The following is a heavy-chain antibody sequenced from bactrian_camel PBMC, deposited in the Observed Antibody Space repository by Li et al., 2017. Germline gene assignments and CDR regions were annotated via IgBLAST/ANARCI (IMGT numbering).Heavy chain of an antibody. J-gene: IGHJ6*01. V-gene: IGHV3S1*01. CDR2: IYTGGGST. CDR1: GLTFRIAS. Sequence: HVQLVESGGGLVQPGGSLTLSCGTSGLTFRIASITWVRQAPGKGLEWVSSIYTGGGSTYYADSVKGRFTISKDNAKNTLYLQMNSLKSEDTALYYCANEGFAYWGQGTQVTVS. CDR3: ANEGFAY.